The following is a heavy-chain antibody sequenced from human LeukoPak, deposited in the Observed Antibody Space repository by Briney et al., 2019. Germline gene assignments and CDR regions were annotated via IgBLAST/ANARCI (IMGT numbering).Heavy chain of an antibody. CDR1: GFTLSSHW. J-gene: IGHJ3*01. V-gene: IGHV3-74*01. D-gene: IGHD3-3*01. CDR2: ISSDGSTT. CDR3: VRGTILRPRSAVDV. Sequence: GGSLRLSCAASGFTLSSHWMHWVRQAPGKGLVWVSHISSDGSTTNYADSVEGRFTISRDNAENTLYLQMNSLRAEDTAVYYCVRGTILRPRSAVDVWGQGTMVTVSS.